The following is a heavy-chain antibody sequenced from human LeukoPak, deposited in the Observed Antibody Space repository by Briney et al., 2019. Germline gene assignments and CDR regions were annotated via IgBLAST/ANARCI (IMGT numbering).Heavy chain of an antibody. V-gene: IGHV3-21*04. Sequence: GGSLRLSCAASGFTFSSYSMNWVRQAPGKGLEWVSSISSSSSYIYYADSVKGRFTISRDNAKNSLYLQMNSLRAEDTALYYCAKRERERISWYFFDYWGQGTLVTVSS. CDR1: GFTFSSYS. J-gene: IGHJ4*02. CDR2: ISSSSSYI. CDR3: AKRERERISWYFFDY. D-gene: IGHD6-13*01.